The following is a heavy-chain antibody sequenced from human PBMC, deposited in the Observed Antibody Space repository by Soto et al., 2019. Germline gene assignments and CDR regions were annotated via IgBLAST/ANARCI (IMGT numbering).Heavy chain of an antibody. J-gene: IGHJ4*02. Sequence: GASVKVSCKASGGTFSSYAISWVRQAPGQGLEWMGGIIPIFGTANYAQKFQGRVTITADESTSTAYMELSSLRSEDTAVYYCASLRSEWKEVYFDYWGQGTLVTVSS. CDR1: GGTFSSYA. V-gene: IGHV1-69*13. D-gene: IGHD3-3*01. CDR3: ASLRSEWKEVYFDY. CDR2: IIPIFGTA.